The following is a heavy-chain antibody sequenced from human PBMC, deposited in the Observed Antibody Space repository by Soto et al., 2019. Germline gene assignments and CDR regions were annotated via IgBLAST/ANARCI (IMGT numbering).Heavy chain of an antibody. D-gene: IGHD5-18*01. CDR1: GYTFTRYT. CDR2: INTGRGNT. CDR3: SRHAYRSGYYSDY. V-gene: IGHV1-3*04. Sequence: QVQLVQSGAEVKKPGASVKISCKTSGYTFTRYTIHWVRQAPGQRLEWMGWINTGRGNTKYSEKLKGRVTITADTSASTAYMELSSLTSADTALYYCSRHAYRSGYYSDYWGQGTLVTVSS. J-gene: IGHJ4*02.